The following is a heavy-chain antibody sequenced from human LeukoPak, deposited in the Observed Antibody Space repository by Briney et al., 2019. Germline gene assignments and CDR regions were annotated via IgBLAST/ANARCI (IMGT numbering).Heavy chain of an antibody. CDR1: GGSITTTNW. V-gene: IGHV4-4*02. CDR2: IHLSGRT. CDR3: SRENGAFSPFGY. Sequence: SETLSLTCGVSGGSITTTNWWSLVRQPPGQGLEWIGEIHLSGRTNYSPSLNSRVTLALDTSKNHLSLSLTSVTAADTAVYYCSRENGAFSPFGYWGQGTLVTVPS. J-gene: IGHJ4*02. D-gene: IGHD2-8*01.